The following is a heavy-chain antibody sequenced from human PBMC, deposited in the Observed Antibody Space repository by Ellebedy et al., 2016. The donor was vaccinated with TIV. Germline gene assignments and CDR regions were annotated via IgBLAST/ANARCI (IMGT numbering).Heavy chain of an antibody. CDR3: ARGFSGYEDAFDI. D-gene: IGHD3-22*01. CDR1: GGSFSGYY. CDR2: INHSGST. Sequence: SETLSLXXAVYGGSFSGYYWSWIRQPPGKGLEWIGEINHSGSTNYNPSLKSRVTISVDTSKNQFSLKLSSVTAADTAVYYCARGFSGYEDAFDIWGQGTTVTVSS. J-gene: IGHJ3*02. V-gene: IGHV4-34*01.